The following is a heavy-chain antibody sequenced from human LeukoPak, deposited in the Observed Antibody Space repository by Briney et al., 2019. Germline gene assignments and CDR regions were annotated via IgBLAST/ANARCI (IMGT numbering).Heavy chain of an antibody. D-gene: IGHD3-10*01. CDR3: ARERFLGAAPNDY. CDR1: GFTFDDYA. CDR2: ISWNSGSI. Sequence: PGGSLRLSCAASGFTFDDYAMHWVRQAPGKGLEWVSGISWNSGSIGYADSVKGRFTISRDNAKNSLYLQMNSLRAEDTALYYCARERFLGAAPNDYWGQGTLVTVSS. V-gene: IGHV3-9*01. J-gene: IGHJ4*02.